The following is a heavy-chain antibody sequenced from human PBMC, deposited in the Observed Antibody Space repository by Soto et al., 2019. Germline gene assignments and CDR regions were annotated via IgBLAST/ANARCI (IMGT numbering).Heavy chain of an antibody. CDR1: GFTFDDYA. J-gene: IGHJ4*02. CDR3: AKAQYYDFWSGYYDY. CDR2: ISWNSGSI. Sequence: SLRLSCAASGFTFDDYAMHWVRQAPGKGLEWVSGISWNSGSIGYADSVKGRFTISRDNAKNSLYLQMNSLRAEDTALYYCAKAQYYDFWSGYYDYWGQGTLVTVSS. D-gene: IGHD3-3*01. V-gene: IGHV3-9*01.